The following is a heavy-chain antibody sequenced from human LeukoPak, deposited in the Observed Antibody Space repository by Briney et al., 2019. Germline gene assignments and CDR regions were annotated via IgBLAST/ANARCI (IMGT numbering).Heavy chain of an antibody. CDR2: IKQDGSDK. J-gene: IGHJ4*02. CDR3: ARGIQLWNGDY. V-gene: IGHV3-7*01. Sequence: PGGSLRLSCAASGFTFSTHRMTWVRQAPGKGLEWVATIKQDGSDKYYVDSVKGRFTISRDNANNSLYLQMNSLRSEDTAVYYCARGIQLWNGDYWGQGTLVTVSS. D-gene: IGHD5-18*01. CDR1: GFTFSTHR.